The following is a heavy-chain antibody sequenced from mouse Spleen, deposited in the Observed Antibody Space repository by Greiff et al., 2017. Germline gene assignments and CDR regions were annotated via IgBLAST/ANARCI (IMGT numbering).Heavy chain of an antibody. CDR1: GYSFTSYY. CDR2: IYPGSGNT. CDR3: ARSGSNSLFDY. J-gene: IGHJ2*01. Sequence: QVQLQQSGPELVKPGASVKISCKASGYSFTSYYIHWVKQRPGQGLEWIGWIYPGSGNTKYNEKFKGKATLTADTSSSTAYMQLSSLTSEDSAVYYCARSGSNSLFDYWGQGTTLTVSS. D-gene: IGHD2-5*01. V-gene: IGHV1-66*01.